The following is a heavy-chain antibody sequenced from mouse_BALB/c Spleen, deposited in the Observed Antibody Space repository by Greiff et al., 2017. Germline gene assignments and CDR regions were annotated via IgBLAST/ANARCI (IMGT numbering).Heavy chain of an antibody. Sequence: EVQVLESGGGLVQPGGSRKLSCAASGFTFSSFGMHWVRQAPEQGLEWVAYIGRGSSTIKYAATVQGRVTITEDTPKNTLYLQMTSLRSEDTAMYYCARSDDEYFDYWGQGTTLTGSS. V-gene: IGHV5-17*02. CDR2: IGRGSSTI. J-gene: IGHJ2*01. D-gene: IGHD2-12*01. CDR3: ARSDDEYFDY. CDR1: GFTFSSFG.